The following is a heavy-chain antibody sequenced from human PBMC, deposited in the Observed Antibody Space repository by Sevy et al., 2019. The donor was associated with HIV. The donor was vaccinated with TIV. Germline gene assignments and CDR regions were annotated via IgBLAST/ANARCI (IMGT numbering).Heavy chain of an antibody. J-gene: IGHJ5*02. CDR1: DGSFSGYY. CDR2: INESGIT. D-gene: IGHD2-2*01. V-gene: IGHV4-34*01. CDR3: ARSPPVVVVPGAPSWFDP. Sequence: SETLSLTCAVHDGSFSGYYWNWIRQLPGKGLEWIGEINESGITNYNPPLKSRVTISVDTSKKELSLKLNSVTAADKAVYFCARSPPVVVVPGAPSWFDPWGQGTLVTVSS.